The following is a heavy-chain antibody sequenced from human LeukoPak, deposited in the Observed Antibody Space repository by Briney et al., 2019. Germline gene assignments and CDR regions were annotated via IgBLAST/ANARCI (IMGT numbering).Heavy chain of an antibody. D-gene: IGHD1-1*01. V-gene: IGHV3-33*01. CDR3: ARASGTFDY. CDR1: GFTFSTYG. CDR2: IWNDGSNK. Sequence: PGGSLRLSCAASGFTFSTYGMHWVRQAPGKGLEWVAVIWNDGSNKYYADSVKGRFTISRDNSKNTLYLQMNSLRAEDTAVYSCARASGTFDYWGQGTLVTISS. J-gene: IGHJ4*02.